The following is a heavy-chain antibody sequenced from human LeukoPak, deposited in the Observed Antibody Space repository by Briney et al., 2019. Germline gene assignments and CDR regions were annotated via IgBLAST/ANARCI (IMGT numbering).Heavy chain of an antibody. CDR3: ARLFFAFGESYYYSYYMDV. Sequence: SETLSLTCAVYGGSFSGHYWSWIRQPPGEGVEWSGEINHSGSNTYNPSLTSRVTISVDTSKNQFSLKLRSVTAADTAVYYWARLFFAFGESYYYSYYMDVWGRGTTVTISS. CDR2: INHSGSN. V-gene: IGHV4-34*01. CDR1: GGSFSGHY. D-gene: IGHD3-10*01. J-gene: IGHJ6*03.